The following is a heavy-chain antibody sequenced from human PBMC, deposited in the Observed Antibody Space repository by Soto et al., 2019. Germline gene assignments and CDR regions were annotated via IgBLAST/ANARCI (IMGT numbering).Heavy chain of an antibody. Sequence: SLRLSCAASGFTFDDYAMHWVRQAPGKSLEWVSGISWNSGSIGYADSVKGRFTISRDNAKNSLYLQMNSLRAEDTALYYCAKRGAAAGNGANWFDPWGQGTLVTVSS. CDR1: GFTFDDYA. J-gene: IGHJ5*02. D-gene: IGHD6-13*01. CDR3: AKRGAAAGNGANWFDP. V-gene: IGHV3-9*01. CDR2: ISWNSGSI.